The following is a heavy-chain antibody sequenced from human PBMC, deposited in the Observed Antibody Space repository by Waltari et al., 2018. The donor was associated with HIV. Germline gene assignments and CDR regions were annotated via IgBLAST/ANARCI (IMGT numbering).Heavy chain of an antibody. V-gene: IGHV4-34*01. CDR3: VRGDFADLVDYYGDYVRPHSWFDP. Sequence: QVQLQQWGAGLLKPSETLSLNCAVYGGSISGYYWSWLRQPPGKGLEWIGEISHSGSTDYNPSFKGRVTISINTSKRQFSLKVTSVTAADTALYYCVRGDFADLVDYYGDYVRPHSWFDPWGQGTLVTVSS. CDR2: ISHSGST. J-gene: IGHJ5*02. D-gene: IGHD4-17*01. CDR1: GGSISGYY.